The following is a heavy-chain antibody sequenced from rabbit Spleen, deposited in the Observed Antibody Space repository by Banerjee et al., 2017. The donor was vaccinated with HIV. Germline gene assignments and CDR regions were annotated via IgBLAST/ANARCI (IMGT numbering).Heavy chain of an antibody. CDR3: GRDLAGAIGWNFSW. CDR2: INTATTKA. J-gene: IGHJ4*01. CDR1: GFSFSDRDV. V-gene: IGHV1S45*01. D-gene: IGHD4-1*01. Sequence: QEQLEESGGGLVKPEGSLTLTCKASGFSFSDRDVMCWVRQAPGKGLEWIACINTATTKAVYANWAKGRLTISKTSSTTVTLQMTSLTGADTATYFCGRDLAGAIGWNFSWWGPGTLVTVS.